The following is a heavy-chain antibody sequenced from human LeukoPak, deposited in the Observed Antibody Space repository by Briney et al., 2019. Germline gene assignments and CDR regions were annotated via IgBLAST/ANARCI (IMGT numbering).Heavy chain of an antibody. D-gene: IGHD1-7*01. V-gene: IGHV3-21*05. CDR3: ARDPFRRELRSFDY. J-gene: IGHJ4*02. CDR1: GFTFSSYA. CDR2: IRTTAEGAKYA. Sequence: GGSLRLSCAASGFTFSSYAMSWVRQAPGKGLEWISNIRTTAEGAKYAYYADSVKGRFTVSRDNAKNSLYLQMTSLRVEDTGVYYCARDPFRRELRSFDYWGQGTLVTVSS.